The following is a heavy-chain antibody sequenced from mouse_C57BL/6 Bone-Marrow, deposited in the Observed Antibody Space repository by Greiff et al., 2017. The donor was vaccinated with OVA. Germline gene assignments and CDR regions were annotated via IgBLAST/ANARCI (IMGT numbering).Heavy chain of an antibody. CDR2: ISGGGGNT. D-gene: IGHD2-4*01. CDR3: ASQGYDYPLRFVSY. J-gene: IGHJ2*01. Sequence: EVQGVESGGGLVKPGGSLKLSCAASGFTFSSYTMSWVRQTPEKRLEWVATISGGGGNTYYPDSVKGRFTISRDNAKNTLYLQMSSLRSEDTALYYCASQGYDYPLRFVSYWGQGTTLTVSS. V-gene: IGHV5-9*01. CDR1: GFTFSSYT.